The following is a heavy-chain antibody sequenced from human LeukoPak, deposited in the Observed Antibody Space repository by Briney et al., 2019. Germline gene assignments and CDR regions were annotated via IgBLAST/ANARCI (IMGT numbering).Heavy chain of an antibody. Sequence: TGGSLRLSCAASGFTFSSYGMHWVRQAPGKGLEWVAVIWNDGGKKYYAESVKGRFTISRDNSKNTLYLQMNSLRAEDTAVFYCARGYYYGTTGHFDSWGQGTLVTVSS. V-gene: IGHV3-33*01. CDR3: ARGYYYGTTGHFDS. D-gene: IGHD3-22*01. CDR1: GFTFSSYG. CDR2: IWNDGGKK. J-gene: IGHJ4*02.